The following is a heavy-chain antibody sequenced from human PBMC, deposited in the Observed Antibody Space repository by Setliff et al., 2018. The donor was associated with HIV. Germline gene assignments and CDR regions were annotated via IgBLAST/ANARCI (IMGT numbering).Heavy chain of an antibody. CDR3: AGLSDFLDY. CDR2: IYHRGTT. J-gene: IGHJ4*02. CDR1: GGSISSSSYY. D-gene: IGHD2-21*01. Sequence: SETLSLTCTVSGGSISSSSYYWGWIRQPPGKGLAWIASIYHRGTTYYNPSLKSRVTMSLDRSKRQFSLKLTSLTAADTAVYYCAGLSDFLDYWGLGNLVTVSS. V-gene: IGHV4-39*07.